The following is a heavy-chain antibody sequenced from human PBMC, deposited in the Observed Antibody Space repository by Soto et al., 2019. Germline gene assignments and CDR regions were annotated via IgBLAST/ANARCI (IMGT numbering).Heavy chain of an antibody. CDR1: GFSLSNAGLG. CDR3: ASTYSTSWYWVDP. J-gene: IGHJ5*02. D-gene: IGHD6-13*01. V-gene: IGHV2-26*04. Sequence: QVTVKESGPVLVKPTETLTLTCTVSGFSLSNAGLGVSWIRQPPGKALEWLAHIFSNDEKSYSTSLKSRHTLSMDTSKIKVVLTMTNLDPVDTATEYGASTYSTSWYWVDPWGQGTLVTVSS. CDR2: IFSNDEK.